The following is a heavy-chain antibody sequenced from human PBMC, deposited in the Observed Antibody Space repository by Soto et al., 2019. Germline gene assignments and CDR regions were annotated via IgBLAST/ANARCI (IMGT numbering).Heavy chain of an antibody. CDR2: IWYDGSNK. Sequence: QVQLVESGGGVVQPGRSLRLSCAASGFTFSSYGMHWVRQAPGKGLEWVAVIWYDGSNKYYADSVKGRFTISRDNSKNTLYLQMNSLRAEDTAVYYCARDHVIKYYDILTGYQPYYYYGMDVWGQGTTVTVSS. J-gene: IGHJ6*02. V-gene: IGHV3-33*01. CDR1: GFTFSSYG. CDR3: ARDHVIKYYDILTGYQPYYYYGMDV. D-gene: IGHD3-9*01.